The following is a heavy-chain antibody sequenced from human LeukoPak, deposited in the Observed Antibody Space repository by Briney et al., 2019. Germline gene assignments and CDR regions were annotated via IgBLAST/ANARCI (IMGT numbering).Heavy chain of an antibody. CDR1: GFTFRSYA. D-gene: IGHD3-10*01. CDR3: ARPVPRGGFNWFDP. V-gene: IGHV3-48*02. CDR2: ISSSSSTI. J-gene: IGHJ5*02. Sequence: PGGSLRLSCAASGFTFRSYAMSWVRQAPGKGLEWVSYISSSSSTIYYADSEKGRFTISRDNAKNSLYLQMNSLRDKDTAVYYCARPVPRGGFNWFDPWGQGTLVTVSS.